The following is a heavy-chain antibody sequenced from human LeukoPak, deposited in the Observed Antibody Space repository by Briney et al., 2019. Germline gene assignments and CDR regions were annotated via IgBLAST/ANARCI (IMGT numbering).Heavy chain of an antibody. J-gene: IGHJ4*02. D-gene: IGHD6-19*01. CDR3: ALTGYSSGFDYFDH. Sequence: PSETLSLTCAVYGGSFSGYYWSWIRQPPGKGLEWIGEINHSGSTNYNPSLKSRVTISVDTSKNQFSLKLSSVTAADTAVYYCALTGYSSGFDYFDHWGQGTLVTVSS. CDR1: GGSFSGYY. CDR2: INHSGST. V-gene: IGHV4-34*01.